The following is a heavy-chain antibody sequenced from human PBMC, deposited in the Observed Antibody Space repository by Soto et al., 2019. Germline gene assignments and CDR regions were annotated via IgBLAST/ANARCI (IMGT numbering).Heavy chain of an antibody. Sequence: GGSLRLSCAAFGFPFDDYGMSWVREAPGKGLEWVSGINRDGGSTGYADSVKGRFTISRDNAKNSLYLQMNSLRAEDTAFYYCARAPGYYGDFFDYWGQGTLVTVSS. J-gene: IGHJ4*02. D-gene: IGHD4-17*01. CDR2: INRDGGST. CDR3: ARAPGYYGDFFDY. V-gene: IGHV3-20*04. CDR1: GFPFDDYG.